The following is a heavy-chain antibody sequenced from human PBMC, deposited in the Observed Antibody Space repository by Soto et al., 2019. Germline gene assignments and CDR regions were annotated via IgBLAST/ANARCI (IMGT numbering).Heavy chain of an antibody. Sequence: EVLLVESGGDLVQPGGSLRLSCAASGFSFSNYAMHWVRQAPGKGLEYVSAINSNGGTTYYANSVKGRFTISRDNSRNTLYLQVGRLRADDTALDYCARLVSRTGLDSWGQGTLVTVSA. D-gene: IGHD3-10*01. CDR3: ARLVSRTGLDS. J-gene: IGHJ5*01. CDR1: GFSFSNYA. CDR2: INSNGGTT. V-gene: IGHV3-64*01.